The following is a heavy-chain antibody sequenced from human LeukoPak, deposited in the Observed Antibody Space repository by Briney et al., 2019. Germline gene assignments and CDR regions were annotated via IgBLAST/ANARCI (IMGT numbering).Heavy chain of an antibody. CDR2: IYTSGNT. CDR3: AREPYCTNGVCSAY. Sequence: SETLSLTCTVSGGSISSYYWSWIRQPAGKGLEWIGRIYTSGNTNYNPSLRSRVTMSVDTSKNQFSLKLSSVTAADTAVYYCAREPYCTNGVCSAYWGQGTLVTASS. D-gene: IGHD2-8*01. J-gene: IGHJ4*02. V-gene: IGHV4-4*07. CDR1: GGSISSYY.